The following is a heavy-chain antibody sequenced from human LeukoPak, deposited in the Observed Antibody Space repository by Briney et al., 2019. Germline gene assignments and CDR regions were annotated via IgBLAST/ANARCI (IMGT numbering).Heavy chain of an antibody. CDR3: ARGGGSGRGNWFDP. Sequence: SETLSLTCTVSGGSISPYYWSWIRQPPGKGLEWIGYVYYSGSTNYNPSLKSRVTISVDTSKSQFSLKFTSVTAADTAVYYCARGGGSGRGNWFDPWGQGSLVIVSS. J-gene: IGHJ5*02. V-gene: IGHV4-59*01. D-gene: IGHD3-10*01. CDR2: VYYSGST. CDR1: GGSISPYY.